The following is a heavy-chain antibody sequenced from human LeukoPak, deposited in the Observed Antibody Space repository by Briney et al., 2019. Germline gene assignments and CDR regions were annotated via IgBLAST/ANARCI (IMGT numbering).Heavy chain of an antibody. CDR3: AKGSVRTQTYYDILTGYSRYFDY. CDR2: ISGSGGST. J-gene: IGHJ4*02. D-gene: IGHD3-9*01. CDR1: GFTFSSYG. V-gene: IGHV3-23*01. Sequence: GGSLRLSCAASGFTFSSYGMSWVRQAPGKGLEWVSAISGSGGSTYYADSVKGRFTISRDNSKNTLYLQMNSLRAEDTAVYYCAKGSVRTQTYYDILTGYSRYFDYWGQGTLVTVSS.